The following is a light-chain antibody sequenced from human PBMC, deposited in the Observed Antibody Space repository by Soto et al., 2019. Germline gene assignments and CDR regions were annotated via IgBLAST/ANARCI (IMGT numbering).Light chain of an antibody. V-gene: IGKV1-5*03. CDR2: KAS. Sequence: DIQMTQSPSTLSGSVGDRVTITCRASQTISSWLAWYQQKPGKAPKLLIYKASTLKSGVPSRFSGSGSGTEFTLTINSLQPDDFATYYCQQYNSYWTFAQGTKV. CDR1: QTISSW. J-gene: IGKJ1*01. CDR3: QQYNSYWT.